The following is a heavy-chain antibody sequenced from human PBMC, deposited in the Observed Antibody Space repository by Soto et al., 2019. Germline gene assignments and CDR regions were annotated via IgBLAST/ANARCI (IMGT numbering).Heavy chain of an antibody. V-gene: IGHV3-48*02. CDR2: ITGRDGAI. D-gene: IGHD3-3*02. Sequence: GGSLILSCAASGFSRSVYSMNWVRQAPGKGLEWVSYITGRDGAINYVDSVKGRFTISIDHAKNSLYLQLNSLRDEDTAVYFCARDHLWAFDYWGQGVLVTVSS. CDR1: GFSRSVYS. CDR3: ARDHLWAFDY. J-gene: IGHJ4*02.